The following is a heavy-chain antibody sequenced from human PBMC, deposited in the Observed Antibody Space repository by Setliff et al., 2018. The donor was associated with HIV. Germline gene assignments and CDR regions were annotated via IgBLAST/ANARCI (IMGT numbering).Heavy chain of an antibody. CDR1: GFTFSTYW. V-gene: IGHV3-74*03. D-gene: IGHD5-12*01. Sequence: GGSLRLSCAASGFTFSTYWMHWVRQAPGKGLVWVSHINNDGRKTTYADSVKGRFTVSRDNAKNTLYLQMNSLRAEDTAVYYCARVASGYDYGRLDPWGQGTLV. CDR2: INNDGRKT. CDR3: ARVASGYDYGRLDP. J-gene: IGHJ5*02.